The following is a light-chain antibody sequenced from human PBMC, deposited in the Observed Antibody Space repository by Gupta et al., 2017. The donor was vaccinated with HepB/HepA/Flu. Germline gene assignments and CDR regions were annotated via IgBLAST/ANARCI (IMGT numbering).Light chain of an antibody. CDR3: QQYYSVPRT. J-gene: IGKJ1*01. CDR1: QTVLYSYDRKNY. CDR2: EAS. V-gene: IGKV4-1*01. Sequence: DIVLTQSPESLAVSLGERATINCKSSQTVLYSYDRKNYLAWYQQKPGKPPKVLIYEASIRAAGAPDRFSGSGSGTDFTLTVSTLQAEDVAVYYCQQYYSVPRTFGQGTKVEI.